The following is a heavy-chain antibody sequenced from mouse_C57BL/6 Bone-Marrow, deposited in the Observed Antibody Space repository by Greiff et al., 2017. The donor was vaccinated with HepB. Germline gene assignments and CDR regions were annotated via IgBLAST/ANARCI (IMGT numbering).Heavy chain of an antibody. CDR3: SREGNYYGSPAWFAY. V-gene: IGHV3-6*01. D-gene: IGHD1-1*01. J-gene: IGHJ3*01. Sequence: EVQRVESGPGLVKPSQSLSLTCSVTGYSITSGYYWNWIRQFPGNKLEWMGYISYDGSNNYNPSLKNRISITRDTSKNQFCLKLNSVTTEDTATYYCSREGNYYGSPAWFAYWGQGTLVTVSA. CDR1: GYSITSGYY. CDR2: ISYDGSN.